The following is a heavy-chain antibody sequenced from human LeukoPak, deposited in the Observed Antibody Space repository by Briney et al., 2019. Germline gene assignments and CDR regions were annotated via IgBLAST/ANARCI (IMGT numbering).Heavy chain of an antibody. CDR1: GYTFTDYY. J-gene: IGHJ4*02. V-gene: IGHV1-2*02. CDR3: ARSSLNSFDY. CDR2: INPNNGGT. D-gene: IGHD4-23*01. Sequence: RASVKVSCKASGYTFTDYYMDWVRQAPGQGLEWMGWINPNNGGTNYAQKFQGRVTMTRDTSISTAYMEVSRLTSDDTAVYSCARSSLNSFDYWGQGTLVTVSS.